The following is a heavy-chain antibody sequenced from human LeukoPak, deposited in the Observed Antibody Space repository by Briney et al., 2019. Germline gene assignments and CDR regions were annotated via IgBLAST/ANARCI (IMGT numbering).Heavy chain of an antibody. CDR2: IRSKAYGGTT. V-gene: IGHV3-49*04. CDR1: GFTFGDHA. CDR3: TRGPKPLWLSPGMAV. Sequence: QPGRSLRLSCIASGFTFGDHAMSWVRQAPGMGLEWVGFIRSKAYGGTTEYAASVKGRFTISRDDSKSIAYLQMNSLNTEDTALYFCTRGPKPLWLSPGMAVGGKGTRFIVSS. J-gene: IGHJ6*04. D-gene: IGHD3-10*01.